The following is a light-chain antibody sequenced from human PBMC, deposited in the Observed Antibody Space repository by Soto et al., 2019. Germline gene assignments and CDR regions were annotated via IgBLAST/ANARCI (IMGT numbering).Light chain of an antibody. V-gene: IGKV3-20*01. Sequence: IVLTQSPGTLSLSPGERATLSCRASQSVSSGYLVWYQQRPGQPPRLLIYGTSNRAAGIPDRFSGSGSGTDFTLTIYGLEPEDSAVYYCQQYGSSALTFGGGTKVEIK. J-gene: IGKJ4*01. CDR2: GTS. CDR3: QQYGSSALT. CDR1: QSVSSGY.